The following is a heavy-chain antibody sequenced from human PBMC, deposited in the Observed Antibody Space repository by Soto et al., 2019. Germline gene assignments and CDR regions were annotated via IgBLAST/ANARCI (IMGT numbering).Heavy chain of an antibody. D-gene: IGHD1-1*01. Sequence: LSLTCTVSGGSISSYYWSWIRQPPGKGLEWIGYIYYSGSTNYNPSLKSRVTISVDTSKNQFSLKLSSVTAADTAVYYCARRITTGTPGFDPWGQGTLVTVSS. J-gene: IGHJ5*02. CDR2: IYYSGST. V-gene: IGHV4-59*08. CDR3: ARRITTGTPGFDP. CDR1: GGSISSYY.